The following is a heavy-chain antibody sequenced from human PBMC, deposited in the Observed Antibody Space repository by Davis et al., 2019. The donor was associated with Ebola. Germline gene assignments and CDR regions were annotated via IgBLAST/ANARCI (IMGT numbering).Heavy chain of an antibody. J-gene: IGHJ6*03. D-gene: IGHD3-10*01. V-gene: IGHV4-34*01. CDR2: INNSGST. CDR3: ARGAVGFGELLYYYYYMDV. CDR1: GGSFSGYY. Sequence: GSLRLSCAVYGGSFSGYYWSWIRQPPGKGLEWIGDINNSGSTNYNESLKSRVTISVDTSKNQFSLKLSSVTAADTAVYYCARGAVGFGELLYYYYYMDVWGKGTTVTVSS.